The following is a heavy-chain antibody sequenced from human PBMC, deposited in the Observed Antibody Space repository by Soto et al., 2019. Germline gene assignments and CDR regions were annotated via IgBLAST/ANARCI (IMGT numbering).Heavy chain of an antibody. CDR1: GFTFSDYY. Sequence: GGSLRLSCAASGFTFSDYYMSWIRQAPGKGLEWVSYISSSGSTIYYADSVKGRFTISRDNAKNSLYLQMNSLRAEDTAVYYCARTHIDYGDYVFERTAFDIWGQGTMVTVSS. D-gene: IGHD4-17*01. V-gene: IGHV3-11*01. CDR2: ISSSGSTI. CDR3: ARTHIDYGDYVFERTAFDI. J-gene: IGHJ3*02.